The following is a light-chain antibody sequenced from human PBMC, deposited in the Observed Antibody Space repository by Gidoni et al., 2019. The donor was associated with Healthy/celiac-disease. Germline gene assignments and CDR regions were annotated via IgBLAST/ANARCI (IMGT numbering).Light chain of an antibody. V-gene: IGKV2-28*01. J-gene: IGKJ1*01. CDR3: MQALQTPAT. CDR1: QSLLHSNGYNY. Sequence: DIVMTQSPISLPVTTGEPASISCRSSQSLLHSNGYNYLDWYLQKPGQSPQLLIYLGSNRASGVPDRFSGSGSGTDFTLKISRVEAEDVGVYYCMQALQTPATFGQGTKVEIK. CDR2: LGS.